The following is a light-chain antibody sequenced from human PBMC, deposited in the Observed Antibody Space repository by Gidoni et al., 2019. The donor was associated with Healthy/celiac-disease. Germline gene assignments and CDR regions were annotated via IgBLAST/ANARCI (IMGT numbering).Light chain of an antibody. Sequence: DIVMTQSQDSLAVSLGEKATINCKSRQSVLSSSNNKNYLAWYKQKPGQHPKLLIYWASTRESGVPVRFSGSGSGTDFTLTISSLQAEDVAVYYCQQYYSTPRTFGQGTKVEIK. CDR2: WAS. J-gene: IGKJ1*01. CDR3: QQYYSTPRT. V-gene: IGKV4-1*01. CDR1: QSVLSSSNNKNY.